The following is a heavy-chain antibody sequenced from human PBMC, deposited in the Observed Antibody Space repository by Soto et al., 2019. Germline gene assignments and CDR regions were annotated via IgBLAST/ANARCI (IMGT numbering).Heavy chain of an antibody. CDR3: ATGRISRGLDV. J-gene: IGHJ6*02. CDR2: IYSRGTT. V-gene: IGHV4-59*12. Sequence: SETLSLTCSVSGGTISSYYWSWIRQPPGKGLEWIGYIYSRGTTSYSPSLKSRATILVDTSKNQFSLRLTSVTATDTAVYYCATGRISRGLDVWGQGTTVPVSS. CDR1: GGTISSYY.